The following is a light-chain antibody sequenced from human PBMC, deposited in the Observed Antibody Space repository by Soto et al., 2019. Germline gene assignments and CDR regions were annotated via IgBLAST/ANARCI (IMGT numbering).Light chain of an antibody. Sequence: QLVLTQPPSASGTPGQRVTISCSGSSPNIGSNYVYWYQQLPGTAPKLLIYSDAQRPSGVPDRISGSKSGTSASLAIRGLRSEDEGDYYCAAWDDSLSGPVFGGGTKLTVL. CDR3: AAWDDSLSGPV. J-gene: IGLJ3*02. CDR1: SPNIGSNY. V-gene: IGLV1-47*01. CDR2: SDA.